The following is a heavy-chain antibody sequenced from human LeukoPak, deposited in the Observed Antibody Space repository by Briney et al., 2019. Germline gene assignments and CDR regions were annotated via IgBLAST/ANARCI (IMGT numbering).Heavy chain of an antibody. V-gene: IGHV1-2*06. J-gene: IGHJ4*02. CDR1: GYTFTDYY. CDR3: ARDVSSTSNWEFDF. CDR2: MNANTGGT. Sequence: ASVKVSCKASGYTFTDYYMHWVRQAPGQGLEWMGRMNANTGGTLYTQEFQGRVTMTRDTSISTAYMELSGLRSDDTAVYYCARDVSSTSNWEFDFWGQGTLVTVSS. D-gene: IGHD7-27*01.